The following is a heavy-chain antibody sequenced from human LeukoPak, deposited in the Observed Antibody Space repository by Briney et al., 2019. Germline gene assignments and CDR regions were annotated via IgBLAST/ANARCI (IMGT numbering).Heavy chain of an antibody. D-gene: IGHD3-22*01. V-gene: IGHV3-23*01. CDR2: ISGSGGST. J-gene: IGHJ4*02. CDR1: GFTFSSYA. CDR3: AKGYYYDSSGYYGGDY. Sequence: GGSLRLSCAASGFTFSSYAMSWVRQAPGKGLEWVSAISGSGGSTYYADSVEGRFTISRDNSKNTLYLQMNSLRAEDTAVYYCAKGYYYDSSGYYGGDYWGQGTLVTVSS.